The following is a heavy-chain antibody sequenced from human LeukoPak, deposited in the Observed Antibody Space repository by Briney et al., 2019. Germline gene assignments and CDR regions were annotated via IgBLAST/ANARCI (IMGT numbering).Heavy chain of an antibody. V-gene: IGHV3-23*01. CDR2: ISGSGGYT. CDR1: GFTFSNYA. CDR3: AKDALGYCSSTSCPFDY. Sequence: QTGGSLRLSCAASGFTFSNYAMTWVRQAPGKGLEWASAISGSGGYTYYADSVKGRFTISRDNSKNTLYLQMNSLRAEDTAVYYCAKDALGYCSSTSCPFDYWGQGTLVTVSS. J-gene: IGHJ4*02. D-gene: IGHD2-2*01.